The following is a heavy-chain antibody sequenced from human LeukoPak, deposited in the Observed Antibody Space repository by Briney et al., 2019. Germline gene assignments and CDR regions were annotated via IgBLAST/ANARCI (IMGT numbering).Heavy chain of an antibody. D-gene: IGHD2-2*01. CDR1: GFTVSSNY. CDR2: IYSGGST. CDR3: ARSQGYQLPFDY. J-gene: IGHJ4*02. Sequence: QPGGSLRLSCAASGFTVSSNYMSRVRQAPGKGLEWVSVIYSGGSTYYADSVKGRFTISRDNSKNTLYLQMNSLRAEDTAVYYCARSQGYQLPFDYWGQGTLVTVSS. V-gene: IGHV3-53*01.